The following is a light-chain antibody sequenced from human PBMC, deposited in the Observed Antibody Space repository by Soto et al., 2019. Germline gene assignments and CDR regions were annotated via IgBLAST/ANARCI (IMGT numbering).Light chain of an antibody. J-gene: IGKJ5*01. V-gene: IGKV3-20*01. Sequence: EIVLTQSPGTLSLSPGERVTLSCRASQSVSSSSLAWYQQKPGQAPRLLIYGASSRATGIPDRFSGSGSATDFTLTISRLEPDDFAVYYCQQYGSSPPITFGQGTRLEIK. CDR1: QSVSSSS. CDR2: GAS. CDR3: QQYGSSPPIT.